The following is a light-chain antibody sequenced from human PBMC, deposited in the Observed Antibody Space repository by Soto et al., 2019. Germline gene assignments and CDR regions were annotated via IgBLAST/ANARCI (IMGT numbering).Light chain of an antibody. CDR3: CSYAGSSTVGV. CDR1: SSDVGRYNL. CDR2: EVS. V-gene: IGLV2-23*02. Sequence: QSALTQPSSVSGSPGQSITISCTGTSSDVGRYNLVSWYQQHPGKAPKLMIYEVSKRPSGVSNRFSGSKSGNTASLTISGLQAEDEADYYCCSYAGSSTVGVFGTGTKVTVL. J-gene: IGLJ1*01.